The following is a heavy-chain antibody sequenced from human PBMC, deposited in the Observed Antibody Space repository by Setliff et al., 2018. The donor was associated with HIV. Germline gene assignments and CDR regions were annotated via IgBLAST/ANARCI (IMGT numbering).Heavy chain of an antibody. Sequence: GASVKVSCKASGYTFTDYFMHWVRQAPGQGLEWMGGIIPILGIANYAQKFQGRVTITTDESTSTAYMELSSLRSEDTAVYYCARDPREYYYDSSGSWFDPWGQGTLVTVSS. CDR1: GYTFTDYF. CDR3: ARDPREYYYDSSGSWFDP. D-gene: IGHD3-22*01. J-gene: IGHJ5*02. CDR2: IIPILGIA. V-gene: IGHV1-69*10.